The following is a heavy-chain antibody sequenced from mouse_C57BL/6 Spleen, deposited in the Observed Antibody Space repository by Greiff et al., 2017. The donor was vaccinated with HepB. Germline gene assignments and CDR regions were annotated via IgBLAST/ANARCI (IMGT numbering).Heavy chain of an antibody. Sequence: QVQLQQSGAELVRPGTSVKVSCKASGYSFTNYLLEWVKQRPGQGLEWIGVINPGSGGTNYNEKFKAKATLTSDKSSSTAYMQLSSLTSEDSAVYFCAIRAYWCQGTLVTVSA. CDR2: INPGSGGT. CDR3: AIRAY. J-gene: IGHJ3*01. D-gene: IGHD3-2*02. V-gene: IGHV1-54*01. CDR1: GYSFTNYL.